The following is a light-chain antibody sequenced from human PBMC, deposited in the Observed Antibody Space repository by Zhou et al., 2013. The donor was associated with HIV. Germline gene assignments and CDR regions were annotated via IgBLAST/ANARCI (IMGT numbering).Light chain of an antibody. CDR2: AAS. J-gene: IGKJ3*01. CDR1: QDISNY. CDR3: QHYYSYPFT. Sequence: DIQMTQSPSSLSASIGDRVTITCRAVQDISNYLAWYQQKPGKVPKLLMYAASTLQSGVPSRFSGSGSGTDFTLTISSLQSEDFATYYCQHYYSYPFTFGPGTKVDIK. V-gene: IGKV1-27*01.